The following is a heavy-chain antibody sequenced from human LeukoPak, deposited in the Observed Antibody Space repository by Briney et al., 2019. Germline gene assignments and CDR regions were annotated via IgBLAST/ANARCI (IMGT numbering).Heavy chain of an antibody. J-gene: IGHJ4*02. CDR1: GYTFTGYY. CDR3: ARWGGDILTGYSPFDY. CDR2: INPNSGGT. V-gene: IGHV1-2*02. D-gene: IGHD3-9*01. Sequence: ASEKVSCKASGYTFTGYYMHWVRQAPGQGLEWMGWINPNSGGTNYAQKFQGRVTMTRDTSMSTAYMELSRLRSDDTAVYYWARWGGDILTGYSPFDYWGQGTLVTVSS.